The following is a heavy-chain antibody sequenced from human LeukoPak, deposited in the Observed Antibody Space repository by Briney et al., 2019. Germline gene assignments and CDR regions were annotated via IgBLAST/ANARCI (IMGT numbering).Heavy chain of an antibody. CDR3: ARDRRGSRGYALDY. V-gene: IGHV4-34*01. J-gene: IGHJ4*02. D-gene: IGHD2-2*01. CDR1: GGSFSGYY. CDR2: IYYSGST. Sequence: SETLSLTCAVYGGSFSGYYWGWIRQPPGKGLEWIGSIYYSGSTYYNPSLKSRVTISVDTSKNQFSQKLTSVTAADTAVYFCARDRRGSRGYALDYWGQGTLVTVSS.